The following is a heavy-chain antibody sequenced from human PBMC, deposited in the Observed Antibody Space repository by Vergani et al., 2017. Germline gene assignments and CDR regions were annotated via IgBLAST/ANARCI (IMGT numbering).Heavy chain of an antibody. D-gene: IGHD5/OR15-5a*01. Sequence: EVQLVESGGVVVQPGGSLRLSCAASGFPFDDYGMHWVRQAPGKGLEWVSVIGWDGGSTSCADSVKGRFPISRVDSKSSLFLQMNRLRPEDTAVYYCAKEVVSACIYVLGMDVWGQGTTVAVSS. J-gene: IGHJ6*02. CDR1: GFPFDDYG. CDR3: AKEVVSACIYVLGMDV. V-gene: IGHV3-43D*03. CDR2: IGWDGGST.